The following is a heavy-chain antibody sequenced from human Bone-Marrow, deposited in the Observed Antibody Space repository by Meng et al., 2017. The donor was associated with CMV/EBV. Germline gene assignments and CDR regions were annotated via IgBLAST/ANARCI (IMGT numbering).Heavy chain of an antibody. J-gene: IGHJ6*02. CDR2: IIPILGIA. CDR1: GYTFTGYY. V-gene: IGHV1-69*02. D-gene: IGHD1/OR15-1a*01. Sequence: SVKVSCKASGYTFTGYYMHWVRQAPGQGLEWMGRIIPILGIANYAQKFQGRVTITADKSTSTAYMELSSLRSEDTAVYYCARWVNRLDYYYYGMDVWGQGTTVTGSS. CDR3: ARWVNRLDYYYYGMDV.